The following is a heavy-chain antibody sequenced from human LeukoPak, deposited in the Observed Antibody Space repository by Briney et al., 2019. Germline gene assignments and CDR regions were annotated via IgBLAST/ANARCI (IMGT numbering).Heavy chain of an antibody. CDR2: ISSSSSTI. Sequence: GGSLRLSCAASGFTFSSYSMNWGRRAPGKGLEWGSYISSSSSTIYYADSVKGRFTISRDNAKNSLYLQMNSLTAEDTAVYYCARGSDIVVVVAATPLHYYYYGMDVWGQGTTVTVSS. V-gene: IGHV3-48*01. D-gene: IGHD2-15*01. J-gene: IGHJ6*02. CDR1: GFTFSSYS. CDR3: ARGSDIVVVVAATPLHYYYYGMDV.